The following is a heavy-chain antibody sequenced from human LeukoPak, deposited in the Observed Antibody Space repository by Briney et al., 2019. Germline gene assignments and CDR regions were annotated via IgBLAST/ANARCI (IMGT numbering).Heavy chain of an antibody. D-gene: IGHD2-15*01. J-gene: IGHJ4*02. CDR2: ISSSGGST. CDR1: GFTFSIYA. V-gene: IGHV3-23*01. Sequence: PGGSLRLSCAASGFTFSIYAMDWVRQAPGKGLEWVSAISSSGGSTYYVDSVKGRFTISRDNSKNTLYLQVNSLRAEDTAVYYCARVVAGTFDYWGQGTLVTVSS. CDR3: ARVVAGTFDY.